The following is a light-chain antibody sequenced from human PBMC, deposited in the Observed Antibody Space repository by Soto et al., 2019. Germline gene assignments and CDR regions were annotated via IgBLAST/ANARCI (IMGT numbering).Light chain of an antibody. J-gene: IGLJ3*02. CDR2: EDN. V-gene: IGLV6-57*04. CDR1: SGSIASSY. CDR3: QSFDSSNQGV. Sequence: NFMLTQPHSVSESPGKTVTISCTRSSGSIASSYVQWYQQRPGSAPTCVIYEDNQRPSGVPDRLSGSIDSSSNSASLTISGLKTEDEADYYCQSFDSSNQGVFGGGTKVTVL.